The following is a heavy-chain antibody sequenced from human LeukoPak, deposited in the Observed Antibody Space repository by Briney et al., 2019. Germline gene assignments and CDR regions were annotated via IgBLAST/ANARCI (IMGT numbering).Heavy chain of an antibody. Sequence: GGSLRLSCAASGFTFSSYSMNWVRQAPGKGLEWVSSISSSSSYIYYADSVKGRFTISRDNAKNSLYLQMNSLRAEDTAVYYCARDVRYMVRRMYYFDYWGQGTLVTVSS. CDR2: ISSSSSYI. CDR3: ARDVRYMVRRMYYFDY. D-gene: IGHD3-10*01. V-gene: IGHV3-21*01. CDR1: GFTFSSYS. J-gene: IGHJ4*02.